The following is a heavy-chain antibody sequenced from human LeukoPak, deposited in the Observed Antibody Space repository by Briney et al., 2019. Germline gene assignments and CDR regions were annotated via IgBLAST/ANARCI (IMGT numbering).Heavy chain of an antibody. V-gene: IGHV3-23*01. J-gene: IGHJ4*02. CDR2: VTGGGSVTSST. CDR3: AKEGTYNNFWSGYFH. D-gene: IGHD3-3*01. CDR1: GFTFSSFA. Sequence: PGGSLRLSCAASGFTFSSFAMSWVRQAPGKGLEWVSSVTGGGSVTSSTYYADSVKGRFTISRDKSKNTLYLQMNSLRAEDTALYYCAKEGTYNNFWSGYFHWGQGALVTVSS.